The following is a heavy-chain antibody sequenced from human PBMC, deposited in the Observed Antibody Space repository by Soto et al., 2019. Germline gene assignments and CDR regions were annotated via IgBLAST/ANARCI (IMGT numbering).Heavy chain of an antibody. J-gene: IGHJ3*02. V-gene: IGHV4-31*03. Sequence: PSETLSLTCTVSGGYISSGGYYWSWIREHPGKGLEWIGYIYYSGSTYYNPSLKSRVTISVDTSKNQFSLKLSSVTAADTAVYYCERGLAGTTSRGAFDIWGQGTMVTVSS. CDR2: IYYSGST. CDR3: ERGLAGTTSRGAFDI. D-gene: IGHD1-1*01. CDR1: GGYISSGGYY.